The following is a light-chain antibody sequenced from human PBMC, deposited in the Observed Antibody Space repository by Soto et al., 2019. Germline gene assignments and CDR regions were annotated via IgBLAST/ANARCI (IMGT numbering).Light chain of an antibody. J-gene: IGKJ1*01. CDR3: QQFGGSWT. V-gene: IGKV3-20*01. Sequence: DIVLTQSPDTLSLSPGEGATLCCMVSQEISSSYVTWYQQTPGQAPRLLLYATSNRGPGIPDRFRGSGSGTDFTLTISRLEPEDFAVYYCQQFGGSWTFGQGTKVDIK. CDR1: QEISSSY. CDR2: ATS.